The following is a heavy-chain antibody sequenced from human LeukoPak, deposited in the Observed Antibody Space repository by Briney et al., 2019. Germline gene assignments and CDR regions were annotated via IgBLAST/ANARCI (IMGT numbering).Heavy chain of an antibody. Sequence: SETQSLTCAVYGGSFSGYYWSWIRQPPGKGLEWIGEINHSGSTNYNPSLKSRVTISVDTSKNQFSLKLSSVTAADTAVYYCARGRPRIAAAAYYFDYWGQGTLVTVSS. CDR1: GGSFSGYY. CDR3: ARGRPRIAAAAYYFDY. J-gene: IGHJ4*02. D-gene: IGHD6-13*01. CDR2: INHSGST. V-gene: IGHV4-34*01.